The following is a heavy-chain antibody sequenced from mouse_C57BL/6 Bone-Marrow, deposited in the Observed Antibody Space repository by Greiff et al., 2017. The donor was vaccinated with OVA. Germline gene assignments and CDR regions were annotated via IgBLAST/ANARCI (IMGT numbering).Heavy chain of an antibody. J-gene: IGHJ1*03. V-gene: IGHV1-52*01. CDR3: AREGWLLSCYFDV. CDR2: IDPSDSET. CDR1: GYTFTSYW. Sequence: QVQLQQPGAELVRPGSSVKLSCKASGYTFTSYWMHWVKQRPIQGLEWIGNIDPSDSETHYNQKFKDKATLTVDKSSSTAYMQLSSLTSEDSAVDYCAREGWLLSCYFDVWGTGTTVTVSS. D-gene: IGHD2-3*01.